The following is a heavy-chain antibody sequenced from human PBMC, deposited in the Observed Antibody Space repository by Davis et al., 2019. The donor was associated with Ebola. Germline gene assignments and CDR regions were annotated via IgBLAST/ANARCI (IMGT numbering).Heavy chain of an antibody. CDR3: VKAYYGASY. V-gene: IGHV3-64D*08. Sequence: GESLKISCAASGFTFSSYAMHWVRQAPGKGLEYVSAISSNGGSTYYADSVKGRFTISRDNSKNTLYLQMSSLRAEDTAVYYCVKAYYGASYWGQGTLVTVSS. J-gene: IGHJ4*02. D-gene: IGHD4-17*01. CDR1: GFTFSSYA. CDR2: ISSNGGST.